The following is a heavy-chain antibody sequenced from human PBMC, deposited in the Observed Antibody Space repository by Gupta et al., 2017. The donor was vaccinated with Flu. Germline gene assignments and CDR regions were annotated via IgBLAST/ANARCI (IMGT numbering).Heavy chain of an antibody. J-gene: IGHJ4*02. CDR2: IYHSGST. V-gene: IGHV4-38-2*01. Sequence: QVQLQESGPGLVKPSETLSLTCAVSGYSISSGYYWGWIRQPPGKGLEWIGSIYHSGSTYYNPSLKSRVTISVDTSKNQFSLKLSSVTAADTAVYYCARAGRYSSSWYVDYWGQGTLVTVSS. CDR3: ARAGRYSSSWYVDY. CDR1: GYSISSGYY. D-gene: IGHD6-13*01.